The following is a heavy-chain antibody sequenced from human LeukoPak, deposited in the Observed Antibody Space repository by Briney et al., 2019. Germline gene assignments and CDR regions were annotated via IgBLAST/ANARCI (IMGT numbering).Heavy chain of an antibody. V-gene: IGHV3-21*01. CDR1: GFTFSSYG. CDR2: ISSSSSYI. J-gene: IGHJ6*02. Sequence: GGSLRLSCAASGFTFSSYGMNWVRQAPGKGLEWVSSISSSSSYIYYADSVKGRFTISRDNAKNSLYLQMNSLRAEDTAVYYCARDQWLVHPEGVDYYYGMDVWGQGTTVTVSS. D-gene: IGHD6-19*01. CDR3: ARDQWLVHPEGVDYYYGMDV.